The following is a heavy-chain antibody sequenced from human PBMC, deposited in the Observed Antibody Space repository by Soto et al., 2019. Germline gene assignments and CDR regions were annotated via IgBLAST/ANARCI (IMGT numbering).Heavy chain of an antibody. CDR2: IIPIFGTT. V-gene: IGHV1-69*13. Sequence: SVKVSCKASGGTFSSYAISWVRQAPGQGLEWMGGIIPIFGTTNYAQKFQGRVTITADESTSTAYMELSSLRSEDTAVYYCATIAVAGTFHPGYWGQGTLVTVSS. J-gene: IGHJ4*02. CDR1: GGTFSSYA. D-gene: IGHD6-19*01. CDR3: ATIAVAGTFHPGY.